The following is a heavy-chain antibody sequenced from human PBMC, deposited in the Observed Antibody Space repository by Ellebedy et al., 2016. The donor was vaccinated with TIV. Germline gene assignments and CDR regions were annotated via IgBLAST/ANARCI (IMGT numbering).Heavy chain of an antibody. CDR1: GGSISGYY. D-gene: IGHD3-3*01. J-gene: IGHJ4*02. Sequence: MPSETLSLTCTVSGGSISGYYWSWIRQPPKKGLEWIGYIYSSGSTNYNPSLKSRVTISIDTSKNQFSLKLSSVSAADTAVYYCARVKLFGYCDYWGQGTLVTVSS. V-gene: IGHV4-59*01. CDR3: ARVKLFGYCDY. CDR2: IYSSGST.